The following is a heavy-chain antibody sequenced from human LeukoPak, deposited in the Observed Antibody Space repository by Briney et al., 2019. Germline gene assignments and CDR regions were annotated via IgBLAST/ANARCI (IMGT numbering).Heavy chain of an antibody. J-gene: IGHJ4*02. D-gene: IGHD5-18*01. Sequence: ASVKVSCKVSGKTLSDLSIHWLRQPPGKGLEWLGGSDPEDGERIYAQMFQGRVTMTEDTSIDTAYMELSSLRSEDTAVYYCATGFTTMAVDYFDYWGQGTLVTVSP. CDR1: GKTLSDLS. CDR2: SDPEDGER. CDR3: ATGFTTMAVDYFDY. V-gene: IGHV1-24*01.